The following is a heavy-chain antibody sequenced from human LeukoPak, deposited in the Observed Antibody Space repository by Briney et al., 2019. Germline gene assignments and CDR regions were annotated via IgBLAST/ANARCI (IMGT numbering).Heavy chain of an antibody. CDR3: AREGFHGRELFPTFDY. V-gene: IGHV1-46*01. CDR1: GYTFTSYY. Sequence: ASVKVSCKASGYTFTSYYMHWVRQDPGQGLEWMGIITPSGDSTNYAQKFQGRVTMTRDTSTSTVYMELRSLRSEDTAVYYCAREGFHGRELFPTFDYWGQGTLVTVSS. CDR2: ITPSGDST. D-gene: IGHD3-10*01. J-gene: IGHJ4*02.